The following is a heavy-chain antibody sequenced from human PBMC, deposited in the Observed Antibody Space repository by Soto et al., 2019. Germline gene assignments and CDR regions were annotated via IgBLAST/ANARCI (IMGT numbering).Heavy chain of an antibody. CDR3: TRDRSPGMVFPEFDF. CDR2: ISSTSTYI. D-gene: IGHD3-10*01. V-gene: IGHV3-21*01. CDR1: GFLFNSYG. Sequence: EVQLVESGGGLAKPGGSLRLSCAASGFLFNSYGMNWVRLSPGRGLEWISSISSTSTYIEYADSVKGRFIISRDNAETSLCMQVNRLRAEDTAVYYCTRDRSPGMVFPEFDFWCQGALVTVSS. J-gene: IGHJ4*02.